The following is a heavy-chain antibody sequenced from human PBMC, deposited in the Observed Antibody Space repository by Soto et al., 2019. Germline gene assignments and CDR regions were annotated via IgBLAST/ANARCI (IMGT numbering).Heavy chain of an antibody. J-gene: IGHJ4*02. CDR2: INAGNGDT. D-gene: IGHD1-20*01. CDR1: GYTFTSYA. CDR3: ARGITLPTPLDY. Sequence: ASVKVSCKASGYTFTSYAMHWVRQAPGQRLEWMGWINAGNGDTKYSQKFQGRVTITRDTSASTAYMELSSLRSEDTAVYYCARGITLPTPLDYWGQGTLVTVSS. V-gene: IGHV1-3*01.